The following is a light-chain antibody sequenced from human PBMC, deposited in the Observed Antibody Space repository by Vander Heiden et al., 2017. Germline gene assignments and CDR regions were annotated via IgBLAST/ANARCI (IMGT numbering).Light chain of an antibody. J-gene: IGKJ2*01. CDR2: ASS. CDR3: QQSYTTPRT. V-gene: IGKV1-39*01. CDR1: QTTRNS. Sequence: DIQMTQSPSSLSASVGDRVTVTCRASQTTRNSLNWYQQKPGTAPRLLLYASSTLQSRVPSRFSGGGSGTDFTLTISDLQPEDFATYFCQQSYTTPRTFGQGTKVEI.